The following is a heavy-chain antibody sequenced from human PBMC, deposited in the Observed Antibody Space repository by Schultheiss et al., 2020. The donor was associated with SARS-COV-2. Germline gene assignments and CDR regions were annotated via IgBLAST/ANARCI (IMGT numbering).Heavy chain of an antibody. Sequence: ASVKVSCKASGYTFTSYGISWVRQAPGQGLEWMGWISAYNGNTNYAQKLQGRVTMTTDTSTSTAYMELRSLRSDDTAVYYCARVMASIPVDAFDIWGQGTMVTVSS. CDR1: GYTFTSYG. J-gene: IGHJ3*02. CDR3: ARVMASIPVDAFDI. D-gene: IGHD3-10*01. CDR2: ISAYNGNT. V-gene: IGHV1-18*01.